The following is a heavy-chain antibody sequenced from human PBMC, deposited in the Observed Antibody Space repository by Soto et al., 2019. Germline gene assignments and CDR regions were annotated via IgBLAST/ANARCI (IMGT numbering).Heavy chain of an antibody. CDR2: ISWNSAKI. J-gene: IGHJ4*02. CDR3: AKDIRGSAVRAVIDY. CDR1: GLTFDDYG. V-gene: IGHV3-9*01. Sequence: GGSLRLSCAASGLTFDDYGFHWVRQPPGRGLEWVSSISWNSAKIAYADSVKGRFSISRDNAKNSLYLQMNSLRTEDTAFYYCAKDIRGSAVRAVIDYWGQGTLVTVSS. D-gene: IGHD3-10*01.